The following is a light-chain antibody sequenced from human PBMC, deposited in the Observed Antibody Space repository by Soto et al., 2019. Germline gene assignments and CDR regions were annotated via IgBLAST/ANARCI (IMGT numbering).Light chain of an antibody. CDR1: SSDVGGYNS. CDR2: DVT. V-gene: IGLV2-14*01. Sequence: QSVLTQPASVSGSPGQSITISCTGTSSDVGGYNSVSWYQQHPGKAPKLILYDVTDRPSGVSYRFSGSKSGNTASLTISGLQYADEADYFCSSFTSSMTNVFGSGTKVXVL. CDR3: SSFTSSMTNV. J-gene: IGLJ1*01.